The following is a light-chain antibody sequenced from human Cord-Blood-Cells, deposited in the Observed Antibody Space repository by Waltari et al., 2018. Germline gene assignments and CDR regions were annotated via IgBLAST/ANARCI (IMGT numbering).Light chain of an antibody. CDR3: QQYNNWPPYT. CDR1: QIVSSN. CDR2: GAS. Sequence: EIVMPQSPATLSVSPGERATLSCRASQIVSSNLAWYQQKPGQAPRLLIYGASTRATGIPARVSGSGSGTEFTLTISSLQSEDFAVYYCQQYNNWPPYTFGQGTKLEIK. V-gene: IGKV3-15*01. J-gene: IGKJ2*01.